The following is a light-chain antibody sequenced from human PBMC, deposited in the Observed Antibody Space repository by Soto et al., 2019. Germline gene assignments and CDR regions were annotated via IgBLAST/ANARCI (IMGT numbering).Light chain of an antibody. J-gene: IGKJ1*01. Sequence: EIVMTQSPATLSVSPGERATLSCRASQSVSSNLAWYQQKPGQAPRLLIYGASTRATGIPARFSGSGCGTEFPLTFSSLQSEDFAVYYCQQYNNWPPAWTFGQGTKVDIK. CDR2: GAS. V-gene: IGKV3-15*01. CDR1: QSVSSN. CDR3: QQYNNWPPAWT.